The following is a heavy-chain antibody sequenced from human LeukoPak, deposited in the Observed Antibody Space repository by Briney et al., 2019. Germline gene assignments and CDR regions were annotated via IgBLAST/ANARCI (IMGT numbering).Heavy chain of an antibody. CDR1: GGSIISYY. V-gene: IGHV4-59*01. CDR2: IYYSGST. CDR3: ARGWRPYFDY. J-gene: IGHJ4*02. Sequence: SETLSLTCTVSGGSIISYYWSWIRQPPGKGLEWIGYIYYSGSTNYNPSLKSRVTISVDTSKNQFSLKLSSVTAADTAVYYCARGWRPYFDYWGQGTLVTVSS.